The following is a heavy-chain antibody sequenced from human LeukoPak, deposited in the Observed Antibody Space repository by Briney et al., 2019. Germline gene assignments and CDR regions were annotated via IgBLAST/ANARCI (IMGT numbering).Heavy chain of an antibody. V-gene: IGHV4-4*07. CDR1: GGSISSYY. D-gene: IGHD3-10*01. CDR2: IYTSGST. J-gene: IGHJ6*03. Sequence: SGTLSLTCTVSGGSISSYYWSWIRQPAGKGLEWIGRIYTSGSTNYNPSLKSRVTMSVDTSKNQFSLKLSSVTAADTAVYYCARVGPLWFGDRSDENYYYYYMDVWGKGTTVTISS. CDR3: ARVGPLWFGDRSDENYYYYYMDV.